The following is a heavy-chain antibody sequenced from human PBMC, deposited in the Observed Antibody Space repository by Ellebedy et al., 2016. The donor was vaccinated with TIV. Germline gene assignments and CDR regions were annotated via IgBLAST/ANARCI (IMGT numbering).Heavy chain of an antibody. CDR1: GFTFNNYA. CDR3: AKDSDVLRYFDWFSA. J-gene: IGHJ5*02. Sequence: GESLKISCAASGFTFNNYAMSWVRQAPGKGLQWVASISSSGQTTYYADSVKGRLTISRDNSKRTLYLQMYSLRAEDTATYYCAKDSDVLRYFDWFSAWGQGTQVTVSS. D-gene: IGHD3-9*01. CDR2: ISSSGQTT. V-gene: IGHV3-23*01.